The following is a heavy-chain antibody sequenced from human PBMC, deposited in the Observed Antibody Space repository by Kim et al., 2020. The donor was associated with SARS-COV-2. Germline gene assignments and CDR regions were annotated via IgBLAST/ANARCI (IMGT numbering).Heavy chain of an antibody. V-gene: IGHV3-30*04. CDR2: ISYDGSNK. Sequence: GGSLRLSCAVSGFTFSSYAMHWVRQAPGKGLEWVAVISYDGSNKYYADSVKGRFTISRDNSKNTLYLQMNSLRAEDTAVYYCARQYYYDSSGYYYPHYYYYGMDVWGQGTTVTVSS. J-gene: IGHJ6*02. D-gene: IGHD3-22*01. CDR1: GFTFSSYA. CDR3: ARQYYYDSSGYYYPHYYYYGMDV.